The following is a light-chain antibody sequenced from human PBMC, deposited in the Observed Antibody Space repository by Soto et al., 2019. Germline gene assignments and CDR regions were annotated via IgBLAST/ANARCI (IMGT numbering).Light chain of an antibody. CDR1: QSVLSISNNKNS. CDR2: WAS. CDR3: QQYSNTSVT. J-gene: IGKJ4*01. V-gene: IGKV4-1*01. Sequence: DIVMTQSPDSLAVSLGERATVNCKSSQSVLSISNNKNSLAWYQQKPGQPPKLLIYWASTRESGVPDRFSGSGSGTDFTLSISSLQAEDVAVYYCQQYSNTSVTFGGGTKVDIK.